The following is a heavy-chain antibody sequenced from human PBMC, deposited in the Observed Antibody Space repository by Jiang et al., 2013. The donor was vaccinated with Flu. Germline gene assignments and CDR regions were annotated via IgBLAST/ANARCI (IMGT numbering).Heavy chain of an antibody. V-gene: IGHV1-3*01. CDR2: INAGNGNT. CDR1: GYTFTSYA. CDR3: AREDILVTTEGWGENWFDP. D-gene: IGHD4-17*01. Sequence: CKASGYTFTSYAMHWVRQAPGQRLEWMGWINAGNGNTKYSQKFQGRVTITRDTSASTAYMELSSLRSEDTAVYYCAREDILVTTEGWGENWFDPWGQGTLVTVSS. J-gene: IGHJ5*02.